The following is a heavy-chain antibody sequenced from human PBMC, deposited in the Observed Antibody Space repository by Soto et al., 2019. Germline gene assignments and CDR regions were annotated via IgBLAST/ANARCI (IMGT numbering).Heavy chain of an antibody. CDR3: ARDFGGYSFLGF. CDR1: GGSISSGGYY. V-gene: IGHV4-31*03. D-gene: IGHD5-18*01. J-gene: IGHJ4*02. Sequence: QVQLQESGPGLVKPSQTLSLTCTVSGGSISSGGYYWSWLRQHPGKGLEWIGYIYYSGSTYYNPSLKSRVIISVDTSKNQFALKLSSVTAADTAVYYCARDFGGYSFLGFWGQGTLVTVSS. CDR2: IYYSGST.